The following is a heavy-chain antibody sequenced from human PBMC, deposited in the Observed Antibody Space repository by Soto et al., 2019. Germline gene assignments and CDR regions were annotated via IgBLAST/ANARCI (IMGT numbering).Heavy chain of an antibody. V-gene: IGHV3-33*01. CDR1: GFTFSSYG. CDR3: ARDRDYDILTGYYLRGYFDY. CDR2: IWYDGSNK. D-gene: IGHD3-9*01. Sequence: GGSLRLSCAASGFTFSSYGMHWVRQAPGKGLEWVAVIWYDGSNKYYADSVKGRFTISRDNSKNTLYLQMNSLRAEDTAVYYCARDRDYDILTGYYLRGYFDYWGQGTLVTVSS. J-gene: IGHJ4*02.